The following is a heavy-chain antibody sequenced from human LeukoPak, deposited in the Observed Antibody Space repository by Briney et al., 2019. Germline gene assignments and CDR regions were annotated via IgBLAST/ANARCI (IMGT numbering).Heavy chain of an antibody. D-gene: IGHD3-9*01. V-gene: IGHV3-23*01. CDR2: ISGSGGST. J-gene: IGHJ3*02. CDR1: GFTFSSYS. Sequence: GGSLRLSCAASGFTFSSYSMNWVRQAPGKGLEWVSAISGSGGSTYYADSVKGRFTTSRDNSKNTLYLQMNSLRAEDTAVYYCARAGYRDAFDIWGQGTMVTVSS. CDR3: ARAGYRDAFDI.